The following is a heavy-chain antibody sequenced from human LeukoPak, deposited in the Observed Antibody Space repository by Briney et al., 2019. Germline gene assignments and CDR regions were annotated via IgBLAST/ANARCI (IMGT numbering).Heavy chain of an antibody. J-gene: IGHJ4*02. V-gene: IGHV4-59*01. CDR3: ARAYYYGSGSYGPDY. D-gene: IGHD3-10*01. CDR2: IYSSGST. CDR1: GGSISSYY. Sequence: SETLSLTCTVSGGSISSYYWSWIRQPPGKGLEWIGYIYSSGSTNYNPSLKSRVTISVDTSKNQFSLKLTSVTAADTAVYYCARAYYYGSGSYGPDYWGQGTLVTVSS.